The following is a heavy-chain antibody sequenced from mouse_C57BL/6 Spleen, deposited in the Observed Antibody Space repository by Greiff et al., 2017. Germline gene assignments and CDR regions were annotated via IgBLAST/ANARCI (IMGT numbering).Heavy chain of an antibody. CDR2: INPSTGGT. CDR1: GYSFTGYY. CDR3: GKEGDCCCIFLAMDD. V-gene: IGHV1-42*01. D-gene: IGHD3-3*01. J-gene: IGHJ4*01. Sequence: EVQLLESGPELVKPGASVKISCKASGYSFTGYYMNWVKQSPEKSLEWIGEINPSTGGTTYNQTFKAKATLTVDKSSTTAYMQLMRLTSEDSADYYCGKEGDCCCIFLAMDDWGQGTTLTVSS.